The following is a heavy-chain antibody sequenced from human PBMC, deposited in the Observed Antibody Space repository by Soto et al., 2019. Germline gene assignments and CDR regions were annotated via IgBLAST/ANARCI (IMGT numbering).Heavy chain of an antibody. CDR3: ARVHQITILGVAPYYFAY. CDR2: INAGNGNT. V-gene: IGHV1-3*01. D-gene: IGHD3-3*01. J-gene: IGHJ4*02. CDR1: GYTFTSYA. Sequence: GASVKVSCKASGYTFTSYAMHWVRQAPGQRLEWMGWINAGNGNTKYSQKFQGRVTITRDTSASTAYMELSSLRSEDTAVYYCARVHQITILGVAPYYFAYWGQGTLVTVSS.